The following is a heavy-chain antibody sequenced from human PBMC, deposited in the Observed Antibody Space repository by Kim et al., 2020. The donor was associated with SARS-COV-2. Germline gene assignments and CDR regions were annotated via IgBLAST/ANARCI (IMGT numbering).Heavy chain of an antibody. Sequence: YADSVKGRFTISRDNSKNTLYLQMNNLRAEDTAIYYCAKGGVRGVSYGMDVWGQGTTVTVSS. J-gene: IGHJ6*02. D-gene: IGHD3-10*01. V-gene: IGHV3-23*01. CDR3: AKGGVRGVSYGMDV.